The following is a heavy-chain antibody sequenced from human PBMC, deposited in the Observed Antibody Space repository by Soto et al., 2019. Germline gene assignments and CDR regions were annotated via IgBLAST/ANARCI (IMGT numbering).Heavy chain of an antibody. D-gene: IGHD3-10*01. CDR1: GFTFSSYS. J-gene: IGHJ3*02. CDR3: AREFITMVRGVIMARDDAFDI. Sequence: GGSLRLSCAASGFTFSSYSMNWVRQAPGKGLEWVSSISSSSSYIYYADSVKGRFTISRDNAKNSLYLQMNSLRAEDTAVYYCAREFITMVRGVIMARDDAFDIWGQGTMVTVSS. CDR2: ISSSSSYI. V-gene: IGHV3-21*01.